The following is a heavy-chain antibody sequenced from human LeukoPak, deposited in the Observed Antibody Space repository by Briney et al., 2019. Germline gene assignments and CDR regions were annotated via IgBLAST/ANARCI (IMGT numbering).Heavy chain of an antibody. Sequence: ASVKVSCTASGYTFTTYFVHWVRQAPGQGLEWMGIIDPSDGSTSHAQKFQGRVTMTRDTSTSTVYMELSSLRSKDTAVYFCARGCRVVPGVHNVGRTQYYNGMDVLGQGTTVTVS. D-gene: IGHD2-2*01. V-gene: IGHV1-46*01. CDR3: ARGCRVVPGVHNVGRTQYYNGMDV. CDR2: IDPSDGST. J-gene: IGHJ6*02. CDR1: GYTFTTYF.